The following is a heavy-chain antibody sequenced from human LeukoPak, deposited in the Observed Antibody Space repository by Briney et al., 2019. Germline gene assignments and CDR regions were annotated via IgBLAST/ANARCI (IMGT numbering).Heavy chain of an antibody. CDR3: ARESYTSRPHFDY. D-gene: IGHD6-6*01. J-gene: IGHJ4*02. V-gene: IGHV1-3*04. Sequence: ASVKVSCKTPGYTFSDYGIQWVRQAPGQRLEWMGWINTGSGNTKYSQKLQGRLTITRDTSASTAYMEVSSLRSEDTAVYFCARESYTSRPHFDYWGQGTLVTVSS. CDR1: GYTFSDYG. CDR2: INTGSGNT.